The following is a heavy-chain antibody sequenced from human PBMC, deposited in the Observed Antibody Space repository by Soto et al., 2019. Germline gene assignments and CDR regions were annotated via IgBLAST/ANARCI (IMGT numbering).Heavy chain of an antibody. V-gene: IGHV1-2*04. CDR3: ARELTMVRGAAPYYYGMDV. D-gene: IGHD3-10*01. J-gene: IGHJ6*02. Sequence: ASVEVSCKASGYTFTGYYMHWVRQAPGQGLEWMGWINPNSGGTNYAQKFQGWVTMTRDTSISTAYMELSRLRSDDTAVYYCARELTMVRGAAPYYYGMDVWGQGTTVTVSS. CDR2: INPNSGGT. CDR1: GYTFTGYY.